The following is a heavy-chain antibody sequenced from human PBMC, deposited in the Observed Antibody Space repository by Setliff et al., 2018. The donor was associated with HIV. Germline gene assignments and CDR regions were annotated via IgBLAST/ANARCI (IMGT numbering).Heavy chain of an antibody. Sequence: PSETLSLTCTVSGGSISSYYWNWIRQPPGKGLEWIGYIYYSGVTNYNPSLKSRVTISLDTSKNRFSLKLTSVTAADTAVYYCARDTSGGYWGQGTLVTVSS. D-gene: IGHD3-10*01. CDR2: IYYSGVT. V-gene: IGHV4-59*01. CDR3: ARDTSGGY. J-gene: IGHJ4*02. CDR1: GGSISSYY.